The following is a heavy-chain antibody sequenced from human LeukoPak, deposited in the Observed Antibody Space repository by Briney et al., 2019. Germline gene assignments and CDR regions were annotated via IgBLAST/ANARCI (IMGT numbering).Heavy chain of an antibody. CDR2: ISAYNGNT. CDR1: GYTFTSYG. CDR3: ARRGYYYDSSGWSYFDY. Sequence: GASVKVSCKASGYTFTSYGISWVRQAPGQGLEWMGWISAYNGNTNYAQKLQGRVTMTTDTSTSTAYMELRSLRSDDTAVYYCARRGYYYDSSGWSYFDYWGQGTLVTVSS. J-gene: IGHJ4*02. D-gene: IGHD3-22*01. V-gene: IGHV1-18*01.